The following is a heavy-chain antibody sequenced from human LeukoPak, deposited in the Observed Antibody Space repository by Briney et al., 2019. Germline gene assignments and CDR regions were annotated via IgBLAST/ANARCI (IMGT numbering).Heavy chain of an antibody. CDR3: ARSRYGVLDY. CDR2: IYTSGST. Sequence: SQTLSLTCTVSGGSISSGSYYWSWIRQPAGKGLEWIGRIYTSGSTNYNPSLKSRVTISVDTSKNQFSLELSSVTAADTAVYYCARSRYGVLDYWGQGTLVTVSS. J-gene: IGHJ4*02. CDR1: GGSISSGSYY. D-gene: IGHD4-17*01. V-gene: IGHV4-61*02.